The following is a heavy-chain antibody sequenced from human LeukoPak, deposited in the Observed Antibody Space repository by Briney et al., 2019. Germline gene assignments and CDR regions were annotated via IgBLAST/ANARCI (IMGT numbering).Heavy chain of an antibody. CDR2: INSDGSST. CDR3: AGASRMTTVSS. J-gene: IGHJ5*02. CDR1: GFTFTSYW. D-gene: IGHD4-17*01. Sequence: PGVSLRLSCAASGFTFTSYWMNWVRQAPGKGLVWVSRINSDGSSTSYADSVKGPFTISRDNAKNSLYLQMNSLRAEDTAVYYCAGASRMTTVSSWGQGTLVTVSS. V-gene: IGHV3-74*01.